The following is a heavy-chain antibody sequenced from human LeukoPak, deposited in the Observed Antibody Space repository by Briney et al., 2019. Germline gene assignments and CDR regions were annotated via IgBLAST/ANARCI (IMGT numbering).Heavy chain of an antibody. CDR2: IYYSGST. CDR1: GGSISSYY. Sequence: PSETLSLTCTVSGGSISSYYWSWIRQPPGKGLEWIGYIYYSGSTNYNPSLKSRVTISVDTSKNQFSLKLSSVTAADTAVYCCARSSSWYSLSWFDYWGQGTLVTVSS. J-gene: IGHJ4*02. D-gene: IGHD6-13*01. V-gene: IGHV4-59*01. CDR3: ARSSSWYSLSWFDY.